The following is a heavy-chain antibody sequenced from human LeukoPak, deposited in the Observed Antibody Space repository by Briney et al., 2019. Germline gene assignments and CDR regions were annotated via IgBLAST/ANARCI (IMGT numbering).Heavy chain of an antibody. CDR3: ARERRDGYNRYFDY. CDR1: GFTFSSYS. CDR2: ISSSSSYI. D-gene: IGHD5-24*01. J-gene: IGHJ4*02. Sequence: GGSLRLSCAASGFTFSSYSMNWVRQAPGKGLEWVSSISSSSSYIYYADSVKGRFTISRDNAKNSLYLQMNSLRAEDTAVYYCARERRDGYNRYFDYWGQGTLVTVSS. V-gene: IGHV3-21*01.